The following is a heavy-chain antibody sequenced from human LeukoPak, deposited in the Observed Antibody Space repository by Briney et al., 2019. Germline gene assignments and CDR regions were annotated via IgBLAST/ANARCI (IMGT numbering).Heavy chain of an antibody. CDR2: IYASGST. Sequence: SETLSLTCSVSGGSIRSSSYYWGWIRQPPGKGLEYIGRIYASGSTNYNPSLESRVTISVDTSKNQFSLKLTSVTAADTAVYYCARVSSSWYQDWYFDLWGRGTLVTVSS. J-gene: IGHJ2*01. D-gene: IGHD6-13*01. CDR1: GGSIRSSSYY. CDR3: ARVSSSWYQDWYFDL. V-gene: IGHV4-39*07.